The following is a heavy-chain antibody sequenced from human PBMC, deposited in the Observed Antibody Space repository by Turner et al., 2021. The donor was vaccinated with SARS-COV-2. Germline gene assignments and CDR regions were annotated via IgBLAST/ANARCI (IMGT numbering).Heavy chain of an antibody. CDR2: ISFDGSSK. Sequence: QVQLVESGGGVVQPGRSLRLSCAASGFTFSSYGMHWVRQAPGKGLEWVAFISFDGSSKYYADSVKGRFTISRDNSKNTLYLQMNSLRAEDTAIYYCAKDHGLHDYYDSSGYWGTFDYWGQGTLVTVSS. J-gene: IGHJ4*02. CDR1: GFTFSSYG. CDR3: AKDHGLHDYYDSSGYWGTFDY. D-gene: IGHD3-22*01. V-gene: IGHV3-30*18.